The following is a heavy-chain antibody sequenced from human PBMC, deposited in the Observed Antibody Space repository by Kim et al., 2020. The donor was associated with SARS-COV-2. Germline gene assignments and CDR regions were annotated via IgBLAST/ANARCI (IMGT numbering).Heavy chain of an antibody. D-gene: IGHD6-19*01. Sequence: SETLSLTCTVSGGSISSYYWSWIRQPPGKGLEWIGYIYYSGSTNYNPSLKSRVTISVDTSKNQFSLKLSSVTAADTAVYYCARHRGYSSAYNWFDPWGQG. CDR1: GGSISSYY. J-gene: IGHJ5*02. CDR2: IYYSGST. CDR3: ARHRGYSSAYNWFDP. V-gene: IGHV4-59*08.